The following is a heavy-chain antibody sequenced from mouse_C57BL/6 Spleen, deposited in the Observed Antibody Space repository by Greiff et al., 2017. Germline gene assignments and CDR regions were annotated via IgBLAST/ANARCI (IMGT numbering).Heavy chain of an antibody. CDR3: ARHDYDFAY. CDR2: ISNGGGST. CDR1: GFTFSDYY. Sequence: EVHLVESGGGLVQPGGSLKLSCAASGFTFSDYYMYWVRQTPEKRLEWVAYISNGGGSTYYPDTVKGRFTISRDNAKNTLYLQMSRLKSEDTAMYYCARHDYDFAYWGQGTLVTVSA. J-gene: IGHJ3*01. V-gene: IGHV5-12*01. D-gene: IGHD2-4*01.